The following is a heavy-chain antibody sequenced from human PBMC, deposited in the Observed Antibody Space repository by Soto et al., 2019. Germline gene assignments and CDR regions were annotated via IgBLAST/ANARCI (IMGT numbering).Heavy chain of an antibody. J-gene: IGHJ4*02. D-gene: IGHD3-10*01. Sequence: PSETLSLTCTVSGASISSDYWTWIRQPPGKGLEWIGYMHYSGSSNYNPSLKSRVTISIDTSKNQFSPKVSSVTAADTAVYYCARRKFASGSYWHAYWVQGTLVTVSS. CDR1: GASISSDY. CDR3: ARRKFASGSYWHAY. CDR2: MHYSGSS. V-gene: IGHV4-59*12.